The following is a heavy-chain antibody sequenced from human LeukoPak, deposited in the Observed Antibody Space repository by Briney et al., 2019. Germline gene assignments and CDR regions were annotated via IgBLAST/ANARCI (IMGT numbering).Heavy chain of an antibody. D-gene: IGHD6-19*01. CDR2: IKQDGSEK. CDR1: GFTFSSYW. V-gene: IGHV3-7*03. J-gene: IGHJ5*02. CDR3: AREVDSSGSRFDP. Sequence: PGGSLRLSCAASGFTFSSYWMSWVRQAPGKGLEWVANIKQDGSEKYYVDSVKGRFTISRDNAKNSLYLQMNSLRAEDTAVHYCAREVDSSGSRFDPWGQGTLVTVSS.